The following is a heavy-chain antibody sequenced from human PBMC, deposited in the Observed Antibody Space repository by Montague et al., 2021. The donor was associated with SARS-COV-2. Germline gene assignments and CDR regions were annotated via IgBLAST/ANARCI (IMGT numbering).Heavy chain of an antibody. CDR3: ARDAYYFGPGRENPGAFDA. J-gene: IGHJ5*02. CDR1: GDSITPYGDSIGGYF. D-gene: IGHD2/OR15-2a*01. Sequence: SETLSLTCSVSGDSITPYGDSIGGYFWSWIRQPAGKGLEWIGRIYANGNFDYNPSLNSRVSISMDTSKQEFSMRLISVTAADTAEYYGARDAYYFGPGRENPGAFDAWGQGILVTVSS. V-gene: IGHV4-4*07. CDR2: IYANGNF.